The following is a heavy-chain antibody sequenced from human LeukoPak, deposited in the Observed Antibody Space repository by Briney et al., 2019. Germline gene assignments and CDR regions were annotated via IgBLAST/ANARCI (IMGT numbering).Heavy chain of an antibody. Sequence: GGSLRLSCAASGFSFTSYSLNWVRQAPGKDLEWISYITSSSSRIYYADSVKGRFTISRDNAKNSLYLQMNSLRAEDTAVYYCTKSRISFSGQADHWGQGTLVTVSS. CDR2: ITSSSSRI. CDR3: TKSRISFSGQADH. CDR1: GFSFTSYS. V-gene: IGHV3-48*04. D-gene: IGHD5-12*01. J-gene: IGHJ4*02.